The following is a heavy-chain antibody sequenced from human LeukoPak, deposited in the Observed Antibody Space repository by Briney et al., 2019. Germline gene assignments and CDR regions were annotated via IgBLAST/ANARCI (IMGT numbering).Heavy chain of an antibody. CDR1: GFTFSSYG. Sequence: GSLRLSCAASGFTFSSYGMHWIRQPPGKGLEWIGNIYYSGSTYYNPSLKSRVTISVDTSKNQFSLKLSSVTAADTAVYYCARDHTMVRYYHYYGMDVWGQGTTVTVSS. V-gene: IGHV4-59*04. J-gene: IGHJ6*02. D-gene: IGHD3-10*01. CDR2: IYYSGST. CDR3: ARDHTMVRYYHYYGMDV.